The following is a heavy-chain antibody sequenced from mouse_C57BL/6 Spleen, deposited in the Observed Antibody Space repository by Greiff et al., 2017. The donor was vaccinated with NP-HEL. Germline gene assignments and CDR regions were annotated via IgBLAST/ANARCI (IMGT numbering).Heavy chain of an antibody. V-gene: IGHV5-17*01. CDR2: ISSGSSTI. CDR1: GFTFSDYG. CDR3: ARSASDYGKDYAMDY. J-gene: IGHJ4*01. Sequence: EVKLVESGGGLVKPGGSLKLSCAASGFTFSDYGMHWVRQAPEKGLEWVAYISSGSSTIYYADTVKGRVTISRDNAKNTLYLQMTSLRSEDTAMYYCARSASDYGKDYAMDYWGQGTSVTVSS. D-gene: IGHD2-1*01.